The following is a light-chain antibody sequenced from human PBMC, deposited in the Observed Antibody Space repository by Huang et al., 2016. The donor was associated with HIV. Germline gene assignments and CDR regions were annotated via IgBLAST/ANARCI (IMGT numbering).Light chain of an antibody. Sequence: VMTQTPATLSVSPGARATLSCRASQSVGSKLAWFQQKPGQSPRLLIHGASTRATGIPSRFSGSGSGTEFTLTISSLQSEDFAVYYCQQYNNRPYTFGQGTKLEIK. CDR3: QQYNNRPYT. CDR2: GAS. CDR1: QSVGSK. V-gene: IGKV3-15*01. J-gene: IGKJ2*01.